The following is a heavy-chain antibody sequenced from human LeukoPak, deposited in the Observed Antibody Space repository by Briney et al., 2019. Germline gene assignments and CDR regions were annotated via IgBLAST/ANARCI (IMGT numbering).Heavy chain of an antibody. Sequence: GASVKVSYKASGYTFTGYYMHWVRQAPGQGLEWMGWINPNSGGTNYAQKFQGRVTMTRDTSISTAYMELSRLRSDGTAVYYCATNMIVVVPDYWGQGTLVTVSS. CDR1: GYTFTGYY. D-gene: IGHD3-22*01. CDR2: INPNSGGT. J-gene: IGHJ4*02. V-gene: IGHV1-2*02. CDR3: ATNMIVVVPDY.